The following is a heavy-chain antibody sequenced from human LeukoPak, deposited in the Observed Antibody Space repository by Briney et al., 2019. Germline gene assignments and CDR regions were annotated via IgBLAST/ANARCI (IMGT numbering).Heavy chain of an antibody. V-gene: IGHV3-23*01. D-gene: IGHD6-13*01. Sequence: PRGSLRLSCAASGFTFSSYAMSWVRQAPGKGLEWVSAISGSGGSTYYADSVKGRFTISRDNSKNTLYLQMNSLRAEDTAVYYCAKDAARVDYYYYGMDVWGQGTTVTVSS. CDR2: ISGSGGST. CDR1: GFTFSSYA. CDR3: AKDAARVDYYYYGMDV. J-gene: IGHJ6*02.